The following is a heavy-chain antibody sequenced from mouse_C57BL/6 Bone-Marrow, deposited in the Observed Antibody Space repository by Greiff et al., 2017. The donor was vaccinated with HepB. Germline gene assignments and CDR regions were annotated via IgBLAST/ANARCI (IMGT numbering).Heavy chain of an antibody. CDR3: ARNLPWYFDV. CDR2: INPSTGGT. CDR1: GYSFTGYY. V-gene: IGHV1-42*01. Sequence: DVQLQESGPELVKPGASVKISCKASGYSFTGYYMNWVKQSPEKSLEWIGEINPSTGGTTYNQKFKAKATLTVDKSSSTAYMQLKSLTSEDSAVYYCARNLPWYFDVWGKGTTVTVSS. J-gene: IGHJ1*03.